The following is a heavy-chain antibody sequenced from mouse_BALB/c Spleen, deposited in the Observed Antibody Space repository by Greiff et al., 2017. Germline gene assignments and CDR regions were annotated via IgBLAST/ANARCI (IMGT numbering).Heavy chain of an antibody. CDR3: ARTPARCYAMDY. V-gene: IGHV5-17*02. CDR1: GFTFSSFG. CDR2: ISSGSSTI. Sequence: EVKLVESGGGLVQPGGSRKLSCAASGFTFSSFGMHWVRQAPEKGLEWVAYISSGSSTIYYADTVKGRFTLSGDNPKNTLFLQMTSLRTEDTAMYYCARTPARCYAMDYWGQGTSGTVSS. J-gene: IGHJ4*01.